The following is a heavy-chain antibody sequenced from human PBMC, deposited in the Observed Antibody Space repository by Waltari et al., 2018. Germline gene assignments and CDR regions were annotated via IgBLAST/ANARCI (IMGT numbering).Heavy chain of an antibody. CDR3: ARVPGSGWTGWFDP. CDR2: ISGSGGST. D-gene: IGHD6-19*01. CDR1: GFTFSSYA. V-gene: IGHV3-23*01. Sequence: EVQLLESGGGLVQPGGSLRLSCAASGFTFSSYAMSWVRQAPGKGLEWVSAISGSGGSTYYADSVKGRFTISRDNSKNTLYLQMGSLRAEDMAVYYCARVPGSGWTGWFDPWGQGTLVTVSS. J-gene: IGHJ5*02.